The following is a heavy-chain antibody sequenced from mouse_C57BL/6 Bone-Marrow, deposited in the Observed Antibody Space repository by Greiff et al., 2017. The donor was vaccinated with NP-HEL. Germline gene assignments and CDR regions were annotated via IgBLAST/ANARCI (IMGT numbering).Heavy chain of an antibody. D-gene: IGHD2-4*01. J-gene: IGHJ2*01. CDR2: IDPEDGDT. Sequence: VQLQPSGAGLVRPGASVTLSCTASGFNIKDYYMHWVKQRPEQGLEWIGRIDPEDGDTEYAPKFQGKATMTADTSSNTAYLQLSSLTSEDTAVYYCTFYDYDKDYWGQGTTLTVSS. CDR3: TFYDYDKDY. V-gene: IGHV14-1*01. CDR1: GFNIKDYY.